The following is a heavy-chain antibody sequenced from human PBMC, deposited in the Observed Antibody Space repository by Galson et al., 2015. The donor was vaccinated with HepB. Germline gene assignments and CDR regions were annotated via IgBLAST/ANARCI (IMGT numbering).Heavy chain of an antibody. V-gene: IGHV3-72*01. CDR2: TGNKPSSYTT. CDR1: GFTFSTYA. D-gene: IGHD3/OR15-3a*01. J-gene: IGHJ4*02. Sequence: SLRLSCAASGFTFSTYAMHWVRQAPGKGPEWIGRTGNKPSSYTTQYAASVKGRFTISRDDSKNSLYLRMNSLKTEDTAVYYCTRGLGLWGQGTLVTVSS. CDR3: TRGLGL.